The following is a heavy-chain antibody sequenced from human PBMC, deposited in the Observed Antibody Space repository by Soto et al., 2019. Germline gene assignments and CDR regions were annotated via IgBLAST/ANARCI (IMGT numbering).Heavy chain of an antibody. CDR2: ISGSGGST. Sequence: EVQLLESGGGLVQPGGSLRLSCAASGFTFSSYAMSWVRQAPGKGLGWVSGISGSGGSTYYADSVKGRFTISRDNSKNTLYLQMNSLRAEDTAVYYCAKSLIGGSYYSDYWGQGTLVTVSS. V-gene: IGHV3-23*01. D-gene: IGHD1-26*01. CDR1: GFTFSSYA. J-gene: IGHJ4*02. CDR3: AKSLIGGSYYSDY.